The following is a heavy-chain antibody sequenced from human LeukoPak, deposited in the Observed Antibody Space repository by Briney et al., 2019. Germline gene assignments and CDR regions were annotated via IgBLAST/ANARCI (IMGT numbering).Heavy chain of an antibody. J-gene: IGHJ3*02. CDR1: GGSFSGYY. CDR2: INHSGST. D-gene: IGHD3-22*01. Sequence: PSETLSLTCAVYGGSFSGYYWSWIRQPPGKGLEWIGEINHSGSTNYNPSLKSRVTISVDTSKNQFSLKLSSVTAADTAVYYCARRGIVVVLRALDIWGQGTMVTVSS. CDR3: ARRGIVVVLRALDI. V-gene: IGHV4-34*01.